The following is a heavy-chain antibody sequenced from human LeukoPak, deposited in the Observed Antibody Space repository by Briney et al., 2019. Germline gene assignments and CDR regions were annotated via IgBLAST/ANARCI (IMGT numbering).Heavy chain of an antibody. Sequence: SETLSLTCTVSGYSISSGYYWAWIRQSPSRGLEWLGRTYYRSKWYNDYAVSVKSRITINPDTSKNQFSLQLNSVTPEDTAVYYCARSAAVHYYYYYMDVWGKGTTVTVSS. CDR2: TYYRSKWYN. D-gene: IGHD6-13*01. CDR3: ARSAAVHYYYYYMDV. CDR1: GYSISSGYY. J-gene: IGHJ6*03. V-gene: IGHV6-1*01.